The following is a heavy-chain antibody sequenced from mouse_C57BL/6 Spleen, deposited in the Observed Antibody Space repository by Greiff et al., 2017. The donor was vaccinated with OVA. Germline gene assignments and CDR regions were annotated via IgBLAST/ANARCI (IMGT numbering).Heavy chain of an antibody. Sequence: DVMLVESGEGLVKPGGSLKLSCAASGFTFSSYAMSWVRQTPEKRLEWVAYISSGGDYIYYADTVKGRFTISRDNARNTLYLQLSSLKSEDTAMYYCTRDEGLLRFFAYWGQGTLVTVSA. V-gene: IGHV5-9-1*02. CDR2: ISSGGDYI. J-gene: IGHJ3*01. D-gene: IGHD1-1*01. CDR1: GFTFSSYA. CDR3: TRDEGLLRFFAY.